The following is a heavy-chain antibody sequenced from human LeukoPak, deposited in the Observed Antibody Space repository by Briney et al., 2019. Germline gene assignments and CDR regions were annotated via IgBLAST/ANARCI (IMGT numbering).Heavy chain of an antibody. CDR3: ARHEGSFDY. V-gene: IGHV4-59*08. Sequence: SETLSLTCTVSGGSLSSYYWSWIRQPPGKGLEWIGYIYYSGSTNYNPSLKSRVTISVDTSKNQFSLKLSSVTAADTAVYYCARHEGSFDYWGQGTLVTVSS. J-gene: IGHJ4*02. CDR2: IYYSGST. CDR1: GGSLSSYY.